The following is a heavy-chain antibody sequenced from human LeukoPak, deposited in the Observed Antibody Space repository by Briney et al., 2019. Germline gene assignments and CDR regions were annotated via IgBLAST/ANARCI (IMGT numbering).Heavy chain of an antibody. D-gene: IGHD3-10*01. J-gene: IGHJ3*02. CDR3: ARESGITMVRGVVKNAAFDI. CDR1: GGSISSSSYY. V-gene: IGHV4-39*07. Sequence: SETLSLTCTVSGGSISSSSYYWGWIRQPPGKGLEWIGSIYYSGSTYYNPSLKSRVTISVDTSKNQFSLKLSSVTAADTAVYYCARESGITMVRGVVKNAAFDIWGQGTMVTVSS. CDR2: IYYSGST.